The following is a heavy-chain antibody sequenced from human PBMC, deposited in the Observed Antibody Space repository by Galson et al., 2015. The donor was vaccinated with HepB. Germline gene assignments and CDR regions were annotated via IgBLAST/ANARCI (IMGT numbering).Heavy chain of an antibody. CDR2: ISGRGGNT. D-gene: IGHD5-18*01. Sequence: SLRLSCAASGFTFSSYAMSWVRQAPGKGLEWVSSISGRGGNTYYTDSVKGRFTISSDNSKTMVYLQMNSLRAEDTALYYCGKDPVRASYRPYGMDVWGQGTTVTVSS. CDR3: GKDPVRASYRPYGMDV. CDR1: GFTFSSYA. V-gene: IGHV3-23*01. J-gene: IGHJ6*02.